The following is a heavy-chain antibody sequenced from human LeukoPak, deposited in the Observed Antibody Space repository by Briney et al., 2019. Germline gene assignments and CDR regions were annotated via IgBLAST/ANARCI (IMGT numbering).Heavy chain of an antibody. D-gene: IGHD6-13*01. CDR2: INPNSGGT. J-gene: IGHJ6*03. V-gene: IGHV1-2*02. CDR1: GGTFSSYA. CDR3: ARFRVAGGDYYYYMDV. Sequence: ASVKVSCKASGGTFSSYAISWVRQAPGQGLEWMGWINPNSGGTNYAQKFQGRVTMTRDTSISTAYMELSRLRSDDTAVYYCARFRVAGGDYYYYMDVWGKGTTVTVSS.